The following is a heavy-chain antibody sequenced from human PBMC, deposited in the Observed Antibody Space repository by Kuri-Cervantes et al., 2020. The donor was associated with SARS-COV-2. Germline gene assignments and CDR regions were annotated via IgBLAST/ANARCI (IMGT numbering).Heavy chain of an antibody. D-gene: IGHD2-2*01. V-gene: IGHV1-2*02. CDR2: INPNSGGT. Sequence: ASVKVSCKASGYTFTGYYMHWVRQAPGQGLEWMGWINPNSGGTNYAQKFQGRVTMTRDTSISTGYMELSRLRSDHTAVYYCARALGVPAATPGEIWGQGTMVTVSS. CDR3: ARALGVPAATPGEI. J-gene: IGHJ3*02. CDR1: GYTFTGYY.